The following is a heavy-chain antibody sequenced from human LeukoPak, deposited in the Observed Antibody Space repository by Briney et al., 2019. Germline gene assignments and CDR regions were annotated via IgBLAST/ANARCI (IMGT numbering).Heavy chain of an antibody. CDR2: ISAYNGNT. J-gene: IGHJ4*02. V-gene: IGHV1-18*01. CDR3: ARGRIYDSSGYYLYFDY. Sequence: GASVKVSCKASGYTFTSYGISWVRQAPGQGLEWMGWISAYNGNTNYAQKLQGRVTMTTDTSTSTAYMELRGLRSDDTAVYYCARGRIYDSSGYYLYFDYWGQGTLVTVSS. D-gene: IGHD3-22*01. CDR1: GYTFTSYG.